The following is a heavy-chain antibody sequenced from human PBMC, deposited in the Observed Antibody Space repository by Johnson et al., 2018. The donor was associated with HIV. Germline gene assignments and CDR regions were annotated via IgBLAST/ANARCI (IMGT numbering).Heavy chain of an antibody. D-gene: IGHD1-26*01. V-gene: IGHV3-30-3*01. Sequence: QVQLVESGGGVVQPGMSLRLSCAASGFTFSSYAMHWVRQAPGKGLEWVALISYDGTNKYYADSVKGRFTISRDNSKNTLYLQMISLRAEDMAVYYCARSRWADDALDGWGQGTMVTVSS. CDR1: GFTFSSYA. CDR2: ISYDGTNK. J-gene: IGHJ3*01. CDR3: ARSRWADDALDG.